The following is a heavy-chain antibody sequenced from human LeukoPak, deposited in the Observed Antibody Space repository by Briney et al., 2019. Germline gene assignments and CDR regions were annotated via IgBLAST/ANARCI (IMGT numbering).Heavy chain of an antibody. CDR2: IKQDGGEK. V-gene: IGHV3-7*03. J-gene: IGHJ4*02. CDR1: GFIFSNYW. D-gene: IGHD3-3*01. Sequence: PGGSLRPSCAASGFIFSNYWMNWVRLAPGKGLEWVANIKQDGGEKYFADSVKGRFSVSRDNARNSLYLQMNSLRAEDTAVYYCARESRSGLDYWGQGTLVAVSS. CDR3: ARESRSGLDY.